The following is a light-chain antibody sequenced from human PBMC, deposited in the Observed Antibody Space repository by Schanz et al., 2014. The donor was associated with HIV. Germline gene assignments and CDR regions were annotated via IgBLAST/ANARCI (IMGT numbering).Light chain of an antibody. V-gene: IGLV6-57*04. Sequence: FMLTQPHSVSESPGNTVTISCTRSSGTIASDYVQWYQQRPGSAPTIVIYDNDQRPSGVPNRFSGSIDSSSNSASLTISGLETEDEADYYCQSFDLANPGVFGGGTKLTVL. J-gene: IGLJ3*02. CDR1: SGTIASDY. CDR3: QSFDLANPGV. CDR2: DND.